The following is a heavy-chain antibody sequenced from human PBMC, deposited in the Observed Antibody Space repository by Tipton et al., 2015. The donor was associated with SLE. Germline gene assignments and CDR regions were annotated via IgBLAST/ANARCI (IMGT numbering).Heavy chain of an antibody. J-gene: IGHJ4*02. Sequence: TLSLTCTVSGGSISSYYWSWIRQPPGKGLEWIGYIYYSGSTNYNPSLKSRVTISVDTSKNQFSLKLSSVTAADMAVYYCARELFCSSTSCPFDYWGQGTLVTVSS. D-gene: IGHD2-2*01. CDR1: GGSISSYY. CDR3: ARELFCSSTSCPFDY. V-gene: IGHV4-59*01. CDR2: IYYSGST.